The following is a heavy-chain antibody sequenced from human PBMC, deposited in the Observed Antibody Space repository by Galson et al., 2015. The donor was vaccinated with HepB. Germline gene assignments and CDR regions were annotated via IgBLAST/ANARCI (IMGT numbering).Heavy chain of an antibody. CDR3: ARDRYQYNYGMDV. CDR1: GFTFSDYY. D-gene: IGHD2-2*01. CDR2: ISSSSSYT. J-gene: IGHJ6*02. V-gene: IGHV3-11*06. Sequence: SLRLSCAASGFTFSDYYMSWIRQAPGKGLEWVSYISSSSSYTNYADSVKGRFTISRDNAKNSLYLQMNSLRAEDTAVYYCARDRYQYNYGMDVWGQGTTVTVSS.